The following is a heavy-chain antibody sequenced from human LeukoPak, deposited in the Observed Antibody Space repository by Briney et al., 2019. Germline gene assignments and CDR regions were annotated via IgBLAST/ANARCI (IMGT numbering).Heavy chain of an antibody. V-gene: IGHV3-73*01. J-gene: IGHJ3*02. CDR1: GFTFSGSA. CDR3: WGIGVVITGDVFDI. D-gene: IGHD3-22*01. CDR2: IRSKANSYAT. Sequence: AGGSLRLSCAASGFTFSGSAMHRVRQASGKGLEWVGRIRSKANSYATAYAASVKGRFIISRDDSKNTAYLQMNSLKTEDTAVYYCWGIGVVITGDVFDIWGQGTMVTVSS.